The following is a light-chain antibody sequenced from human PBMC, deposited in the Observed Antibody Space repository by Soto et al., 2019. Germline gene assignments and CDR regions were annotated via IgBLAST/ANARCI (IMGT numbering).Light chain of an antibody. CDR3: QHYNSYSEA. V-gene: IGKV1-8*01. Sequence: AIRMTQSPSSLSASTGDRVTITCRASQGISSYLAWYQQKPGKAPKLLIYAASTLQSGVPSRFSGSGSGTDFTLTISSLQAEDVATYYCQHYNSYSEALGQGTKVDI. CDR2: AAS. CDR1: QGISSY. J-gene: IGKJ1*01.